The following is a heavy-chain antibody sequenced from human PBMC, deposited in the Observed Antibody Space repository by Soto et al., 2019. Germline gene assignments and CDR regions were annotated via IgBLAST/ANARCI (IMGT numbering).Heavy chain of an antibody. V-gene: IGHV4-4*07. Sequence: PSETLSLTCTVSGGSISSYYWSWIRQPAGKGLEWIGRIYTSGSTNYNPSLKSRVTMSVDTSKNQFSLKLSSVTAADTAVYYCARDGEWELLNYYYYYGMDVWGQGTTVTVSS. D-gene: IGHD1-26*01. CDR1: GGSISSYY. CDR2: IYTSGST. CDR3: ARDGEWELLNYYYYYGMDV. J-gene: IGHJ6*02.